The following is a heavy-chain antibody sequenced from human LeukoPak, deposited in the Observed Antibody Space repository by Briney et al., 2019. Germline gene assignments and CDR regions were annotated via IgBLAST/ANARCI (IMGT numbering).Heavy chain of an antibody. CDR2: IIPIFGTA. CDR1: GGTFSSYA. CDR3: ATGASGYRDY. Sequence: ASVKVSCKASGGTFSSYAISWVRQAPGRGLEWMGGIIPIFGTANYAQKFQGRVTITTDESTSTAYMELSSLRSEDTAVYYCATGASGYRDYWGQGTLVTVSS. J-gene: IGHJ4*02. V-gene: IGHV1-69*05. D-gene: IGHD3-3*01.